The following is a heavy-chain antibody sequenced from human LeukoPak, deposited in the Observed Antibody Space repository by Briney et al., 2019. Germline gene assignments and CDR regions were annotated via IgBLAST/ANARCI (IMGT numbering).Heavy chain of an antibody. Sequence: SSETLSLTCTVSGGSLSSGSYYWSWIRQPPGKGLEWIGYIYYSGSTNYNPSLKSRVTISVDTSKNQFSLKLSSVTAADTAIYYCARITPSATIDYWGQGTLVTVSS. CDR2: IYYSGST. V-gene: IGHV4-61*01. D-gene: IGHD5-24*01. CDR1: GGSLSSGSYY. J-gene: IGHJ4*02. CDR3: ARITPSATIDY.